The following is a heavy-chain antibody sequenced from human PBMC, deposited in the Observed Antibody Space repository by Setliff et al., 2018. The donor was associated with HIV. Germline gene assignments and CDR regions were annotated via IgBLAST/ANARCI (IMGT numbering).Heavy chain of an antibody. Sequence: PSETLSLTCTVSGGSISSDDYYWNWIRQPPGKGLEGIGYITYSGSAYYNPSPKSRVTISIDTSNNQISLRLSSVTAADTAVYYCVRDDYGYNGKGFDYWGPGTLVTVSS. CDR3: VRDDYGYNGKGFDY. CDR2: ITYSGSA. D-gene: IGHD4-17*01. J-gene: IGHJ4*02. CDR1: GGSISSDDYY. V-gene: IGHV4-30-4*08.